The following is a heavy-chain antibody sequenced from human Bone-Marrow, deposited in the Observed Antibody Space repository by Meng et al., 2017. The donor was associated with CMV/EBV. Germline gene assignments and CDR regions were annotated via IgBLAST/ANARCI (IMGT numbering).Heavy chain of an antibody. CDR3: AREGEGTDY. CDR2: IRYDGSNT. J-gene: IGHJ4*02. V-gene: IGHV3-30*02. Sequence: GESLKISCAASGFIFSSYGIHWVRQAPGKGLEWVAFIRYDGSNTYYTDSVKGRFTISRDNAKNSLYLQINSLRAEDKALYHCAREGEGTDYWGQGTLVTVSS. CDR1: GFIFSSYG. D-gene: IGHD3-16*01.